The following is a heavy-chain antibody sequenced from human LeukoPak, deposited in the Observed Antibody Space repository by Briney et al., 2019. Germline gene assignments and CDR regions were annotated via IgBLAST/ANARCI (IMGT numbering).Heavy chain of an antibody. D-gene: IGHD3-22*01. J-gene: IGHJ4*02. CDR1: GFSFSYFW. CDR2: IKPDGSDK. V-gene: IGHV3-7*04. Sequence: PGGSLRLSCGASGFSFSYFWMSWVRQAPGNGLEWVANIKPDGSDKYYVDSVKGRFTISRENTKNSLYLQMNSLRAEDTAVYYCARDPIHDNWGQGTLVTVSS. CDR3: ARDPIHDN.